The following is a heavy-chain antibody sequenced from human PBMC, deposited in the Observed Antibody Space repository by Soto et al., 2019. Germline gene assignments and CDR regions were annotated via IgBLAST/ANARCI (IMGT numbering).Heavy chain of an antibody. J-gene: IGHJ6*02. CDR2: ISAYNGNT. D-gene: IGHD2-15*01. V-gene: IGHV1-18*01. CDR1: GYTFTSYG. Sequence: GASVKVSCKASGYTFTSYGIIWVRQAPGQGLEWMGWISAYNGNTNYAQKLQDRVTMTTDTSTSTAYMELRSLRSDDTAVYYCARAGAAPYYYYGMDVWGQGTRVTVSS. CDR3: ARAGAAPYYYYGMDV.